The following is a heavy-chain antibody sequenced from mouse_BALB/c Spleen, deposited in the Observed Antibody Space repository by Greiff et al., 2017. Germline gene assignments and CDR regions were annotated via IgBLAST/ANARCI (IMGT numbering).Heavy chain of an antibody. V-gene: IGHV1-87*01. CDR3: ARAGDYGPSWFAY. Sequence: VQLQQSGAELARPGASVKLSCKASGYTFTSYWMQWVKQRPGQGLEWIGAIYPGDGDTRYTQKFKGKATLTADKSSSTAYMQLSSLASEDSAVYYCARAGDYGPSWFAYWGQGTLVTVSA. J-gene: IGHJ3*01. CDR1: GYTFTSYW. D-gene: IGHD1-1*02. CDR2: IYPGDGDT.